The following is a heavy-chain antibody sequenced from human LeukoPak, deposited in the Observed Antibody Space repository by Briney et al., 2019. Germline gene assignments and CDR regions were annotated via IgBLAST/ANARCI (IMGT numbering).Heavy chain of an antibody. CDR3: ARTYYYDSSGSLTWYYFDY. V-gene: IGHV3-74*01. CDR2: IHSDGSSA. J-gene: IGHJ4*02. D-gene: IGHD3-22*01. Sequence: GGSLRLSCAASGFTFSRYWMHWVRQAPGKGLVWVSRIHSDGSSANYADSVKGRFTISRDNAKNTLYLQTNSLRAEDTAVYYCARTYYYDSSGSLTWYYFDYWGQGTLVTVSS. CDR1: GFTFSRYW.